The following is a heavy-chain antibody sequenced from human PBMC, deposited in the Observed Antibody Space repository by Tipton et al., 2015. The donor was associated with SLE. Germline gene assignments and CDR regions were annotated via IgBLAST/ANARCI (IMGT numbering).Heavy chain of an antibody. CDR2: ISSSGSTI. D-gene: IGHD4-17*01. J-gene: IGHJ4*02. CDR1: GFTFSSYE. Sequence: SLRLSCAASGFTFSSYEMNWVRQAPGKGRAWVSYISSSGSTIYYADSVKGRFTISRDNAKNSLYLQMNSLRAEDTAVYYCARSVPFDYWGQGTLVTVSS. CDR3: ARSVPFDY. V-gene: IGHV3-48*03.